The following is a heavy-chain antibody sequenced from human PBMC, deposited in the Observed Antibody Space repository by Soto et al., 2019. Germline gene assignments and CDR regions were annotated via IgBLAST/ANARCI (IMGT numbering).Heavy chain of an antibody. Sequence: LQSGGGVVQPGESLRLSCAASGFSLRDLALSWVRQAPGGGLEWVSGISGSEDRTNYADFVRGRFIISKDRAKNTLYLDMSGLRVDDTAVYFCGRTYTGGWGHGTLVTVSS. D-gene: IGHD3-10*01. CDR2: ISGSEDRT. J-gene: IGHJ4*01. CDR1: GFSLRDLA. CDR3: GRTYTGG. V-gene: IGHV3-23*01.